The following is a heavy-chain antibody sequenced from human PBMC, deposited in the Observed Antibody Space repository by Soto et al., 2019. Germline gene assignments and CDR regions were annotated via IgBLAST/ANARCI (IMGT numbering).Heavy chain of an antibody. CDR2: IWYDGSNK. Sequence: QVQLVESGGGVVQPGKSLRLSCAASGFTFSSYGMHWVRQAPGKGLEWVSVIWYDGSNKNYADSVKGRFIISRDNSKNTLSLQMTSLRAEDTAVSYCARDWGGGYDLYYYGMDVWGPGTTVTVSS. V-gene: IGHV3-33*01. D-gene: IGHD5-12*01. J-gene: IGHJ6*02. CDR1: GFTFSSYG. CDR3: ARDWGGGYDLYYYGMDV.